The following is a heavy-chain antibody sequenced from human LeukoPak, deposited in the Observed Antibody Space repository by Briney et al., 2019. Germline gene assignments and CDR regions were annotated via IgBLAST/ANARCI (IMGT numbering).Heavy chain of an antibody. CDR2: ILYSGST. D-gene: IGHD3-10*01. Sequence: PSQTLSLTCTVSGGSISRGDHYWSWIRQPPGKGLEWIGYILYSGSTHYNPSLQSRLTISVDTSKNQFSLKLSSVTAADTAVYYCVRGYYGSGSYYAWFDPWGQGTLVTVSS. CDR3: VRGYYGSGSYYAWFDP. J-gene: IGHJ5*02. V-gene: IGHV4-30-4*01. CDR1: GGSISRGDHY.